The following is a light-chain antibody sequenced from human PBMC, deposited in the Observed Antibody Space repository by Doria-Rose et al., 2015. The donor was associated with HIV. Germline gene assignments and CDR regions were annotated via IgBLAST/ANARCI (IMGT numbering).Light chain of an antibody. J-gene: IGKJ3*01. CDR2: DAS. V-gene: IGKV3-11*01. CDR1: QSVSSN. Sequence: LSPGERATLSCRASQSVSSNLAWYQQKPGQAPRLLIYDASNRATGIPARLSGSGSGTDFTLTISSLEPEDFAVYFCRQRSNWPPIFTFGPGTKVDI. CDR3: RQRSNWPPIFT.